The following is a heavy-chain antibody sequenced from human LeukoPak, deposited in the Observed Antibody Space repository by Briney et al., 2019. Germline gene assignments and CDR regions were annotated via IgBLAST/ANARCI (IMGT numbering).Heavy chain of an antibody. J-gene: IGHJ4*02. CDR1: GGTFSSYA. D-gene: IGHD4-17*01. Sequence: SVKVSCKASGGTFSSYAISWVRQAPGQGLEWMGGIIPIFGTANYAQKFQGRVTITADESTSTAYMELGSLRSEDTAVYYCAIWPTVSNHYSDYWGQGTLVTVSS. CDR2: IIPIFGTA. V-gene: IGHV1-69*13. CDR3: AIWPTVSNHYSDY.